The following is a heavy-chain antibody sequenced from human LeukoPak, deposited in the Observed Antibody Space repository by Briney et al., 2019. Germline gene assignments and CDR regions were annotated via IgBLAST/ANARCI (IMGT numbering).Heavy chain of an antibody. V-gene: IGHV3-23*01. CDR2: ISGSGGST. Sequence: GGSLRLSCAASGFTFSSYAMSWVRQAPGKGLEWVTAISGSGGSTYYADSVKGRFTISRDNSKNTLYLQMNSLRAEDTAVYYCAKFVVVVITSHFDYWGQGTLVTVSS. J-gene: IGHJ4*02. CDR1: GFTFSSYA. CDR3: AKFVVVVITSHFDY. D-gene: IGHD3-22*01.